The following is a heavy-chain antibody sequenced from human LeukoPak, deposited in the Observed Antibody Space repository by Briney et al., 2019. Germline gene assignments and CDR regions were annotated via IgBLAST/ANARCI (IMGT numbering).Heavy chain of an antibody. CDR1: GGSISSYY. D-gene: IGHD6-13*01. J-gene: IGHJ4*02. CDR2: IYYSGST. CDR3: ATHSIAAAGTDY. Sequence: SETLSLTCTVSGGSISSYYWSRIRQPPGKGLEWIGYIYYSGSTNYNPSLKSRVTISVDKSKNQFSLKLSSVTAADTAVYYCATHSIAAAGTDYWGQGTLVTVSS. V-gene: IGHV4-59*12.